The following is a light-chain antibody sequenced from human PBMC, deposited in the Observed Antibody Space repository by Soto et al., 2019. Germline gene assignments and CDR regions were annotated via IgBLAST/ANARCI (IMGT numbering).Light chain of an antibody. J-gene: IGKJ1*01. V-gene: IGKV3-20*01. CDR2: GAS. Sequence: ETVLTQSPGTLSLSPGERATLSCRASQSVSSSYLAWYQQKPGQAPRLLIYGASRRATGIPDRFSGRGSGTDFTLTISRLEPEDFAVYYCQQYGSSPWTFGQGTKVEIK. CDR1: QSVSSSY. CDR3: QQYGSSPWT.